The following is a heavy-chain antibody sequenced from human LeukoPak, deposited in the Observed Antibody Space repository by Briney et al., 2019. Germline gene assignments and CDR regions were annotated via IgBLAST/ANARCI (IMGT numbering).Heavy chain of an antibody. Sequence: SVKVSCKASGGTFSSYAISWVRQAPGQGLEWMGGIIPIFGTANYAQKFQGRVTITAGESTSTAYMELSSLRSEDTAVYYCARTFGYDYSYWFDPWGQGTLVTVSS. V-gene: IGHV1-69*13. D-gene: IGHD4-11*01. CDR3: ARTFGYDYSYWFDP. CDR2: IIPIFGTA. J-gene: IGHJ5*02. CDR1: GGTFSSYA.